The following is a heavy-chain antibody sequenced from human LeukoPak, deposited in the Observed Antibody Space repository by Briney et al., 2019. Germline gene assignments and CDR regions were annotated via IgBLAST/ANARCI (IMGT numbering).Heavy chain of an antibody. D-gene: IGHD3-10*01. CDR2: IYYSGST. CDR3: ARRITYSYGMDV. CDR1: GGSISSYY. V-gene: IGHV4-59*08. J-gene: IGHJ6*02. Sequence: SETLSLTCTVSGGSISSYYWSWIRQPPGKGLEWIGYIYYSGSTNYNPSLKSRVTISVDTSKNQFSLKLSSVTAADTAVYYCARRITYSYGMDVWGQGTTVTVSS.